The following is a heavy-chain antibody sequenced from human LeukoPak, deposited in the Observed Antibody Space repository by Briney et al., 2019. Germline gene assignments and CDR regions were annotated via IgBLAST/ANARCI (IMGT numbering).Heavy chain of an antibody. D-gene: IGHD3-22*01. CDR3: AKNYYDSSGYYY. CDR2: ISGSGGST. V-gene: IGHV3-23*01. Sequence: GGSLRLSCTASGFTFSSYAMSWVRQAPGKGLEWVSAISGSGGSTYYADSVKGRFTISRDNSKNTLYLQMNSLRAEDTAVYYCAKNYYDSSGYYYWGQGTLVTVSS. J-gene: IGHJ4*02. CDR1: GFTFSSYA.